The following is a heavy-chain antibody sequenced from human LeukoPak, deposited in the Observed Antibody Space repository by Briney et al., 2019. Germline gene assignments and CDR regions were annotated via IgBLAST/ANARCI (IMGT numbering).Heavy chain of an antibody. CDR2: INHSGST. J-gene: IGHJ4*02. CDR3: ASRGHCSSTSCYTEVAG. V-gene: IGHV4-34*01. D-gene: IGHD2-2*02. Sequence: PSETLSLTCAVYGGSFRGYYWSWIRQPPGKGLERIGEINHSGSTNYNPSLKSRVTISVDTSKNQFSLKLSSVTAADTAVYYCASRGHCSSTSCYTEVAGWGQGTLVTVSS. CDR1: GGSFRGYY.